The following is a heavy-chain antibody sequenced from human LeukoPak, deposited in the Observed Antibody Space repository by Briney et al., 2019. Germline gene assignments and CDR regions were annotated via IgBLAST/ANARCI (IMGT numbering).Heavy chain of an antibody. CDR2: ISGGGIT. D-gene: IGHD6-6*01. CDR3: AKDLKYSSSSVGGRFDP. J-gene: IGHJ5*02. V-gene: IGHV3-53*05. Sequence: PGGSLRLSCAASGFIVSSNYMSWVRQAPGKGLEWVSVISGGGITYYTDSVKGRFTISRDNSKNTLYLQMNSLRAEDTAVYYCAKDLKYSSSSVGGRFDPWGQGTLITVSS. CDR1: GFIVSSNY.